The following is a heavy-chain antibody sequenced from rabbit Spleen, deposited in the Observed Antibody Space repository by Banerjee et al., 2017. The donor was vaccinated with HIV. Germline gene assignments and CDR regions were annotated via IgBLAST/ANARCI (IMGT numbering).Heavy chain of an antibody. D-gene: IGHD8-1*01. CDR1: GFSFNGGYD. J-gene: IGHJ6*01. Sequence: QSLEESGGGLVKPGASLTLTCKASGFSFNGGYDMCWVRQAPGKGLEWIACIYAASTSNTYSATWAKGRFTISKTSSTTVTLQMTSLTVADTATYFCARDTGSSFSSYGMDLWGPGTLVTVS. CDR2: IYAASTSNT. V-gene: IGHV1S40*01. CDR3: ARDTGSSFSSYGMDL.